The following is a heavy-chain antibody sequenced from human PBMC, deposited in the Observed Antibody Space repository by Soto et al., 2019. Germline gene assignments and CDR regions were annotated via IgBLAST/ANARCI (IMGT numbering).Heavy chain of an antibody. CDR1: GLIFTRYI. CDR3: ARESEDLTSNFDY. V-gene: IGHV3-21*06. J-gene: IGHJ4*02. Sequence: XLACADSGLIFTRYIMNWVRQPPGKGLEWVSSISSTTNYIYYGDSMKGRFTISRDNAKNSLYLEMNSLRAEDTAVYYCARESEDLTSNFDYWGQGTLVTVSS. CDR2: ISSTTNYI.